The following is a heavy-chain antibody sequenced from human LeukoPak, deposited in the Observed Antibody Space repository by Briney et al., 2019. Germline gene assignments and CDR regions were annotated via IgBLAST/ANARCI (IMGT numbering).Heavy chain of an antibody. Sequence: GGSLRLSCAASGFTFSSYAMSWVRQAPGKGLEWVSAISGSGGSTYYADSVKGRFTISRDKSKNTVYLQMNSLRGEDTAVYYCAKDRGYSGYSDAFDNWGQGTMVTVSS. J-gene: IGHJ3*02. D-gene: IGHD5-12*01. CDR2: ISGSGGST. CDR3: AKDRGYSGYSDAFDN. CDR1: GFTFSSYA. V-gene: IGHV3-23*01.